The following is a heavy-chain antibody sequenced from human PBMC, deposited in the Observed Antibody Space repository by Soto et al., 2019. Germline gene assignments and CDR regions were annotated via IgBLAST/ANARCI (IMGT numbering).Heavy chain of an antibody. CDR1: GGSISSSSYY. J-gene: IGHJ4*02. D-gene: IGHD3-10*01. Sequence: QLQLQESGPGLVKPSETLSLTCTVSGGSISSSSYYWGWIRQPPGKGLEWIGSIYYSGSTYYNPSPKKRVPLTVDTSKNQFSPKPSPVTGADTAGYYWAKSQDTMIIRAPLFGFRGPGTLVTVSS. V-gene: IGHV4-39*03. CDR3: AKSQDTMIIRAPLFGF. CDR2: IYYSGST.